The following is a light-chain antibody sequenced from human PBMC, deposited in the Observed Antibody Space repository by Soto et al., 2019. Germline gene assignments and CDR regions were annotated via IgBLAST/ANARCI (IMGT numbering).Light chain of an antibody. CDR3: SESGGTNPDV. V-gene: IGLV2-8*01. CDR1: ASDIGGYTF. Sequence: QSALTQPPSASGSPGQSVAISCTGTASDIGGYTFVSWYQQHPGKAPKLLIYDVNKRPSRVPDRFSGSKSGNTASLTVSGLQAEGEADYDCSESGGTNPDVFGSGTKVTVL. J-gene: IGLJ1*01. CDR2: DVN.